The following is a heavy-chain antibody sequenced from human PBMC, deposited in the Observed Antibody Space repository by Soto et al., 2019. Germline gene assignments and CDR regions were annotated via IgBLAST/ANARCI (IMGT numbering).Heavy chain of an antibody. D-gene: IGHD3-10*01. CDR1: GGSISSGDYY. J-gene: IGHJ5*02. CDR3: ARSTTSRITMVRAPGRFDP. V-gene: IGHV4-30-4*01. Sequence: PSETLSLTCTVSGGSISSGDYYWCWIRQPPGKGLEWIGYIYYSGSTYYNPSLKSRVTISVDTSKNQFSLKLSSVTAADTAVYYCARSTTSRITMVRAPGRFDPWGQGTLVTVPS. CDR2: IYYSGST.